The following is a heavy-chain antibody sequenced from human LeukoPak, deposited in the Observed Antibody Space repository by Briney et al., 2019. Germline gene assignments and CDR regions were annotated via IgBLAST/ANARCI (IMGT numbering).Heavy chain of an antibody. Sequence: GESLKISCKGSGHTFISHWIGWVRQMPGKGLEWMGTIYSPSFQGQVTISVDNSINTAYLQWNSLRASDTATYYCARVLGYSRRNPFDSRGQGTLVTVSS. J-gene: IGHJ5*01. CDR2: I. D-gene: IGHD5-18*01. CDR1: GHTFISHW. V-gene: IGHV5-51*01. CDR3: ARVLGYSRRNPFDS.